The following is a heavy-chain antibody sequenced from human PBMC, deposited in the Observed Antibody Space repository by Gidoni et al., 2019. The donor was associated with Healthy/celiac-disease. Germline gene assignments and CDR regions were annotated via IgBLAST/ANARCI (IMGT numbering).Heavy chain of an antibody. D-gene: IGHD2-2*02. CDR1: GFTFSSYA. V-gene: IGHV3-23*01. CDR3: AKTPPVYCSSTSCYTVDY. J-gene: IGHJ4*02. CDR2: ISGSGGST. Sequence: EVQLLESGGGLVQPGGSLRLSCAASGFTFSSYAMSWVRQAPGKGLEWVSAISGSGGSTYYADSVKGRFTISRDNSKNTLYLQMNSLRAEDTAVYYCAKTPPVYCSSTSCYTVDYWGQGTLVTVSS.